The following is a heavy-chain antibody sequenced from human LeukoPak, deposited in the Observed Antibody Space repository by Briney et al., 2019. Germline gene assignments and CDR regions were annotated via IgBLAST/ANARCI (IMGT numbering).Heavy chain of an antibody. V-gene: IGHV3-48*03. D-gene: IGHD6-13*01. J-gene: IGHJ6*03. CDR1: GFTFSSYE. CDR3: ARDQAAAGENYYYYYMDV. CDR2: ISSSGSTI. Sequence: PGGSLRLSCAASGFTFSSYEMNWVRQAPGKGLEWVSYISSSGSTIYYADSVKGRFTISRDNAKNSLYLQMNSLRAEDTAVYYCARDQAAAGENYYYYYMDVWGKGTTVTVSS.